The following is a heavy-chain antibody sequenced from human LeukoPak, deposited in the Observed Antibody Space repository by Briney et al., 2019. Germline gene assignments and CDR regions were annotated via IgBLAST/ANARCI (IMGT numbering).Heavy chain of an antibody. CDR1: GGSSSTYY. CDR3: ARPGQSAWWVYFNY. V-gene: IGHV4-4*09. CDR2: IHTSGST. J-gene: IGHJ4*02. Sequence: SETLSLTCTVSGGSSSTYYWTWIRQPPGKGLEWIGYIHTSGSTNCNPSLKSRVTMSVDTSKNQFSLRLSSVTAADTAVYYCARPGQSAWWVYFNYWGQGIPVTVSS. D-gene: IGHD2-15*01.